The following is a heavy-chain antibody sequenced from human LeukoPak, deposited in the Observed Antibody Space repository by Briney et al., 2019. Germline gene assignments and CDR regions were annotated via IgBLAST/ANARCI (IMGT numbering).Heavy chain of an antibody. Sequence: GGSLRLSCAASGFTFDDYGMSWVRQAPGKGLEWVSGINWNGGSTGYADSVKGRFTISRDNAKNSLYLQMNSLRAEDTALYYCAKGSSGGYSSSFGYWGQGSLVTVSS. CDR3: AKGSSGGYSSSFGY. CDR1: GFTFDDYG. D-gene: IGHD6-6*01. J-gene: IGHJ4*02. V-gene: IGHV3-20*04. CDR2: INWNGGST.